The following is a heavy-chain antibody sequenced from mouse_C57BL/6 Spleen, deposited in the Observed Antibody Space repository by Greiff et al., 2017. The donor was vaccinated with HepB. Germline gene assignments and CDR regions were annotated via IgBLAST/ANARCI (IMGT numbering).Heavy chain of an antibody. Sequence: VQLKESGAELVRPGASVKLSCTASGFNIKDDYMHWVKQRPEQGLEWIGWIDPENGDTEYASKFQGKATITADTSSNTAYLQLSSLTSEDTAVYYCTTGGWLHAMDYWGQGTSVTVSS. V-gene: IGHV14-4*01. CDR3: TTGGWLHAMDY. J-gene: IGHJ4*01. CDR2: IDPENGDT. CDR1: GFNIKDDY. D-gene: IGHD2-2*01.